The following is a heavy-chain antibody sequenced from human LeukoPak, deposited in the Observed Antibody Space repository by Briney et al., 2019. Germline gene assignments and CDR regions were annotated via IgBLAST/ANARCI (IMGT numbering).Heavy chain of an antibody. Sequence: GGSLRLSCAASGFTFSSYAMHWVRQAPGKGLEWVAVISYDGSNKHYADSVKGRFTISRDNSKNTLYLQMNSLRAEDTAVYYCASGRYDYVWGSYRHHSDYWGQGTLVTVSS. D-gene: IGHD3-16*02. J-gene: IGHJ4*02. CDR3: ASGRYDYVWGSYRHHSDY. CDR1: GFTFSSYA. CDR2: ISYDGSNK. V-gene: IGHV3-30*04.